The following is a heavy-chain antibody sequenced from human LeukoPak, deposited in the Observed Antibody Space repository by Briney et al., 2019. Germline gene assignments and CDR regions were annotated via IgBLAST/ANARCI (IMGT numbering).Heavy chain of an antibody. CDR2: IYYSGST. CDR3: ARHTLDYTFDY. CDR1: GGSISSSSYY. V-gene: IGHV4-39*01. J-gene: IGHJ4*02. D-gene: IGHD4-11*01. Sequence: KPSETLSLTCTVSGGSISSSSYYWGWIRQPPGKGLEWIGSIYYSGSTYYNPSLKSRVTISVDTSKNQFSLKLSSVTAADTAVYYCARHTLDYTFDYWGQGTQVTVSS.